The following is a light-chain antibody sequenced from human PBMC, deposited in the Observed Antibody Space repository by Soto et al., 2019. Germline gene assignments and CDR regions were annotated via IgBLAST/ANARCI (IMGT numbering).Light chain of an antibody. J-gene: IGKJ1*01. V-gene: IGKV3-15*01. CDR1: QSVDSN. CDR3: QQCDSWPRT. Sequence: EIVMTQSPATLSVSPGDGATLSCRASQSVDSNLAWYQQKPGQAPRLLIYGASTRATGVPVRFSGSGSGTEFTLTISSLQSEDFAVYYCQQCDSWPRTFGQGTKVDIK. CDR2: GAS.